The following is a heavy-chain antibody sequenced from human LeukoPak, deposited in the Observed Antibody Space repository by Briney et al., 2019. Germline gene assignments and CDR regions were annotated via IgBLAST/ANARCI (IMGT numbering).Heavy chain of an antibody. CDR1: GGSISSSSYY. V-gene: IGHV4-39*01. J-gene: IGHJ2*01. D-gene: IGHD6-19*01. Sequence: KTSETLSLTCTVSGGSISSSSYYWGWIRQPPGKGLEWIGSIYYSGSTYYNPSLKSRVTISVDTSKNQFSLKLSSVTAADTVVYYCARHIKYSSGWDHWYFDLWGRGTLVTVSS. CDR2: IYYSGST. CDR3: ARHIKYSSGWDHWYFDL.